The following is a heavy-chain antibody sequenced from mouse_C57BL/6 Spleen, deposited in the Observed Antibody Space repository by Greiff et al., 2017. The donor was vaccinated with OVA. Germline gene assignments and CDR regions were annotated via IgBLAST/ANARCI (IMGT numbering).Heavy chain of an antibody. CDR2: IDPENGDT. CDR3: YYYDFDY. V-gene: IGHV14-4*01. CDR1: GFNIKDDY. J-gene: IGHJ2*01. D-gene: IGHD1-1*01. Sequence: EVQLQQSGAELVRPGASVKLSCTASGFNIKDDYMHWVKQRPEQGLEWIGWIDPENGDTEYSSKFQGKATITADTSSNTAYLQLSSLTSEDTAVYYCYYYDFDYWGQGTTLTVSS.